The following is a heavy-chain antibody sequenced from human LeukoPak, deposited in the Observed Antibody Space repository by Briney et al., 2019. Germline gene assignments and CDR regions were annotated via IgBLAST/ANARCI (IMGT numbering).Heavy chain of an antibody. V-gene: IGHV1-69*04. CDR1: GGTFSSYA. CDR2: IIPILGIA. J-gene: IGHJ4*02. Sequence: GASVKVSCKASGGTFSSYAVSWVRQAPGQGLEWMGRIIPILGIANYAQKFQGRVTITADKSTSTAYMELSSLRSEDTAVYYCAREFYYDFWSGYWFDYWGQGTLVTVSS. D-gene: IGHD3-3*01. CDR3: AREFYYDFWSGYWFDY.